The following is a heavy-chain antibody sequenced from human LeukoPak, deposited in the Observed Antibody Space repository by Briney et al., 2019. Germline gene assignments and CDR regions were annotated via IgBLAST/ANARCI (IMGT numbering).Heavy chain of an antibody. V-gene: IGHV4-39*01. CDR3: AKGLGYDFWSRGHDY. CDR2: IYYSGST. CDR1: GGSISSSSYY. J-gene: IGHJ4*02. Sequence: SETLSLTCTVSGGSISSSSYYWGWIRQPPGKGLEWIGSIYYSGSTYYNPSLKSRVTISVDTSKNQFSLKLSSVTAADTAVYYCAKGLGYDFWSRGHDYWGQGTLVTVSS. D-gene: IGHD3-3*01.